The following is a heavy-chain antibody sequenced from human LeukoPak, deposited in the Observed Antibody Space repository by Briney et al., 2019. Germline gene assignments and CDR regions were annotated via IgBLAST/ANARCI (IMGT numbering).Heavy chain of an antibody. D-gene: IGHD4/OR15-4a*01. V-gene: IGHV3-74*01. CDR3: ARGADHGGSYYPD. CDR1: GFLFSNSW. CDR2: MKTDGTRI. Sequence: GGSMRLSWAASGFLFSNSWMYWVRQGPGEVTVWVSRMKTDGTRIEYADSVKGRFTISRDNAKNTLFLQMSSLRVEDTAVYYCARGADHGGSYYPDWGQGTRVTVSS. J-gene: IGHJ4*02.